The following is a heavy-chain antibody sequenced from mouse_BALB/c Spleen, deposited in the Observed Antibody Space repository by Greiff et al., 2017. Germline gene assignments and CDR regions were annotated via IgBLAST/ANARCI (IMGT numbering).Heavy chain of an antibody. CDR1: GFTFSDYY. CDR3: ARKGDYYGSSFDY. J-gene: IGHJ2*01. CDR2: ISDGGSYT. V-gene: IGHV5-4*02. Sequence: EVQLVESGGGLVKPGGSLKLSCAASGFTFSDYYMYWVRQTPEKRLEWVATISDGGSYTYYPDSVKGRFTISRDNAKNNLYLQMSSLKSEDTAMYYCARKGDYYGSSFDYWGQGTTLTVSS. D-gene: IGHD1-1*01.